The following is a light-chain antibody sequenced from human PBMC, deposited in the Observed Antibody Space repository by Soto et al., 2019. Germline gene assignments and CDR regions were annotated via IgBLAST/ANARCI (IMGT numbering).Light chain of an antibody. V-gene: IGKV3-15*01. CDR1: QSLSRN. CDR2: SAS. Sequence: EILMTQSPATLSVSPGKRATLSCRASQSLSRNLAWYQQKPGQAPRLLIYSASTRASGIPARFSGSGSGTEFTLTISSLQSEDFALYYCQHYNDWPPAFTFGPGTKVDL. CDR3: QHYNDWPPAFT. J-gene: IGKJ3*01.